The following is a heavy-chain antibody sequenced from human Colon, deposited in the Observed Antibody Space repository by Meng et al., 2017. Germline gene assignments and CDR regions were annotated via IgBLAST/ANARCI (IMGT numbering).Heavy chain of an antibody. J-gene: IGHJ4*02. CDR1: GSTFSSYA. CDR2: ISYDGSNK. V-gene: IGHV3-30*04. CDR3: ARRSNDYYDSSGYQLDY. D-gene: IGHD3-22*01. Sequence: GESLKISCAASGSTFSSYAMHWVRQAPGKGLEWVAVISYDGSNKYYADSVKGRFTISRDNSKNTLYLQMNSLRAEDTAVYYCARRSNDYYDSSGYQLDYWGQGTLVTVSS.